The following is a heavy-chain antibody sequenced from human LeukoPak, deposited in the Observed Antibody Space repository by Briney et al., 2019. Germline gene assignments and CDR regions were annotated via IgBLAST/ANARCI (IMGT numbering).Heavy chain of an antibody. CDR3: ARDRYYDSSGHINDC. D-gene: IGHD3-22*01. J-gene: IGHJ4*02. CDR1: GFTFSSYG. V-gene: IGHV3-30*03. CDR2: ISYDGSNK. Sequence: GRSLRLSCAASGFTFSSYGMHWVRQAPGKGLEWVAVISYDGSNKYYADSVKGRFTISRDNSKNTLYLQMNSLRAEDTAVYYCARDRYYDSSGHINDCWGQGTLVTVSS.